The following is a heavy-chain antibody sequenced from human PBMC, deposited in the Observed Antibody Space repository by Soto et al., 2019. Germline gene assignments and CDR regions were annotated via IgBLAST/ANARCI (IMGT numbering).Heavy chain of an antibody. Sequence: VGSLRLSCAASGFTFSSCAMSWVRQAPGKGLEWVSTISASGAVTYYADSVKGRFSISRDNSKNTLDVLLNSLRAEDTAVYYCAKDVRSCNSITCYAGLDYWGQGALVTVSS. CDR2: ISASGAVT. D-gene: IGHD2-2*01. CDR1: GFTFSSCA. V-gene: IGHV3-23*01. CDR3: AKDVRSCNSITCYAGLDY. J-gene: IGHJ4*02.